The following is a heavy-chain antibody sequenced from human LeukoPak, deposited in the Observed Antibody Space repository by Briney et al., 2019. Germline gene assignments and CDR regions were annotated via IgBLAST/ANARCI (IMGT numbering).Heavy chain of an antibody. J-gene: IGHJ4*02. V-gene: IGHV1-46*01. CDR1: GYTFTSYY. CDR3: ARGRIAAAGTVPYYFDY. CDR2: INPSGGST. D-gene: IGHD6-13*01. Sequence: ASVKVSCKASGYTFTSYYMHWVRQAPGQGLEWMGIINPSGGSTSYAQKFQGRVTVTRDTSTSTVYMELSSLRSEDTAVYYCARGRIAAAGTVPYYFDYWGQGTLVTVSS.